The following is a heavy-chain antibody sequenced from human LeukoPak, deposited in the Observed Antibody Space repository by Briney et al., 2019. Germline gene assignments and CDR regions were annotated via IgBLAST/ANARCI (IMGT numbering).Heavy chain of an antibody. CDR2: IKQDGSEK. V-gene: IGHV3-7*01. CDR3: ARDLMGYYFDY. D-gene: IGHD2-8*01. J-gene: IGHJ4*02. CDR1: GFTFSSYW. Sequence: GGSLRLSGAASGFTFSSYWMSWVRQAPGKGLEWVANIKQDGSEKYYVDSVKGRFTISRDNAKNSLYLQMNSLRAEDTAVYYCARDLMGYYFDYWGQGTLVTVSS.